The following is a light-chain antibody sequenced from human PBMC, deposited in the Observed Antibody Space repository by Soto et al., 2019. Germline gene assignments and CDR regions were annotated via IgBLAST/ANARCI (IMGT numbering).Light chain of an antibody. CDR2: GAS. Sequence: EIVLTQSPGTLSLSPGERATLSCRASQSVTSSTSLAWYQQKPGQAPRLLIYGASSRATGIPDRFSGSGYGTDFTLTISRLEPEDFAVYYCQQYGGSPLRTFGQGTKLEIK. V-gene: IGKV3-20*01. CDR1: QSVTSSTS. J-gene: IGKJ2*02. CDR3: QQYGGSPLRT.